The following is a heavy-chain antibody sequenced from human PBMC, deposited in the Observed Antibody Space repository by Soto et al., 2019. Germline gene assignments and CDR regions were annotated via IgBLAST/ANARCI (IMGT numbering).Heavy chain of an antibody. CDR3: ARHSRWYYDSSGYYSAFDI. Sequence: QVQLQESGPGLVKPSETLSLTCTVSGGSISSYYWSWIRQPPGKGLEWIGYSYYSGSTNYNPSLKVRFTKAVDTTTNQYSLKLSAVTAADTAVYYCARHSRWYYDSSGYYSAFDIWGQGTMVTVSS. D-gene: IGHD3-22*01. J-gene: IGHJ3*02. CDR1: GGSISSYY. CDR2: SYYSGST. V-gene: IGHV4-59*08.